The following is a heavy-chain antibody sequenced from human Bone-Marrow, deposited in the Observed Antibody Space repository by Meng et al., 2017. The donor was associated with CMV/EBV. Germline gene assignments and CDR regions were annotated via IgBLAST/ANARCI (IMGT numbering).Heavy chain of an antibody. D-gene: IGHD3-3*02. CDR3: ARDRANLYSSFFRPYYYYGMDV. CDR1: GYTFTSYG. Sequence: ASVKVSCKASGYTFTSYGISWVRQAPGQGLEWMGWISAYNGNTNYAQKLQGRVTMTTDTPTSTAYMELRSLRSDDTAVYYCARDRANLYSSFFRPYYYYGMDVWGQGTTATVSS. J-gene: IGHJ6*02. V-gene: IGHV1-18*01. CDR2: ISAYNGNT.